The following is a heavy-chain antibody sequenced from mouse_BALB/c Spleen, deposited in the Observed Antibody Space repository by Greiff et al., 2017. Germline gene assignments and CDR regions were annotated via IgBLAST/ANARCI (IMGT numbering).Heavy chain of an antibody. CDR3: ARLRDGSSPWFAY. CDR1: GYTFTRYW. D-gene: IGHD1-1*01. V-gene: IGHV1-7*01. CDR2: INPSTGYT. Sequence: VQLQESGAELAKPGASVKMSCKASGYTFTRYWMHWVKQRPGQGLEWIGYINPSTGYTEYNQKFKDKATLTADKSSSTAYMQLSSLTSEDSAVYYCARLRDGSSPWFAYWGQGTLVTVSA. J-gene: IGHJ3*01.